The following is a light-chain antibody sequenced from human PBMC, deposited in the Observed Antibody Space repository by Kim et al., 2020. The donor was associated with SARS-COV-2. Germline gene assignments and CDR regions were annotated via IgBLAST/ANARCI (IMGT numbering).Light chain of an antibody. CDR1: QSISSY. CDR3: QQTYSTPPT. J-gene: IGKJ1*01. Sequence: ASVGDSVTITCRASQSISSYLNWDQQKPAKAPEVLIYAASSLQSGVPSRFSGSGSGTDFTLTISSLQPEDFATYYCQQTYSTPPTCGQGTKVDIK. V-gene: IGKV1-39*01. CDR2: AAS.